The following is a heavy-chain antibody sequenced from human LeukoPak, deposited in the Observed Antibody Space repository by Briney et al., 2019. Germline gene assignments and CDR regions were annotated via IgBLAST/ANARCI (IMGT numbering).Heavy chain of an antibody. V-gene: IGHV3-30-3*01. J-gene: IGHJ5*02. Sequence: GGSLRLSCAASGFTFSNQAMHWVRQAPGKGLEWLAVISYDGGNKYYADSVKGRFTISRDNSKNTLYLQMSSLRTEDTAVYYCAKGCSSTSCLSDPWGQGTLVTVSS. CDR1: GFTFSNQA. D-gene: IGHD2-2*01. CDR2: ISYDGGNK. CDR3: AKGCSSTSCLSDP.